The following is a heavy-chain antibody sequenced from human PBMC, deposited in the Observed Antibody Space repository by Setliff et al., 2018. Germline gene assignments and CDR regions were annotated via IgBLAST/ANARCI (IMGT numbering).Heavy chain of an antibody. CDR1: GGSFSGYY. CDR2: INHSGST. J-gene: IGHJ4*02. CDR3: ARRGYSYGYFDY. D-gene: IGHD5-18*01. Sequence: SETLSLTCAVYGGSFSGYYWSWIRQPPGKGLEWIGEINHSGSTYYNPSLKSRVTISVDTSKNQFSLKLSSVTAADTAVYYCARRGYSYGYFDYWGQGTLVTVSS. V-gene: IGHV4-34*01.